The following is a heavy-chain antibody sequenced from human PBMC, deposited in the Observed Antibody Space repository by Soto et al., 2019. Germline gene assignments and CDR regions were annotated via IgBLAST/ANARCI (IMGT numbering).Heavy chain of an antibody. V-gene: IGHV3-53*01. Sequence: PGGSLRLSCAAYGLSVSSNYMTWVRQAPGKGLEWVSIIYRGGVTYHADTVKGRSIISRDDSQNTVYLQMTSLAGGDTAVYYCARRDDSESFDIWGQGTMVTVSS. J-gene: IGHJ3*02. D-gene: IGHD5-18*01. CDR3: ARRDDSESFDI. CDR2: IYRGGVT. CDR1: GLSVSSNY.